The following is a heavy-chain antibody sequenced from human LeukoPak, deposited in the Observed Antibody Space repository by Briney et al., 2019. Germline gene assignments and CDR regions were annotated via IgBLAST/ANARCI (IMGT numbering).Heavy chain of an antibody. CDR3: ARDGDTVLTRGYYYYMDV. V-gene: IGHV3-7*01. D-gene: IGHD4-23*01. Sequence: GGSLRLSCAASGFSFTTYWMSWVRQAPGKGLEWVANIKQDGTEKYYVDSVKGRFTISRDNAKNSLYLQMNSLRVEDTALYYCARDGDTVLTRGYYYYMDVWGKGTTVTVSS. CDR1: GFSFTTYW. J-gene: IGHJ6*03. CDR2: IKQDGTEK.